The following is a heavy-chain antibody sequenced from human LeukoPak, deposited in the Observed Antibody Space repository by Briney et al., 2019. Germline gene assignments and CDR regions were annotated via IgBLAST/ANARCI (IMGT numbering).Heavy chain of an antibody. CDR2: IHYSGST. CDR1: GGSVSNGNYY. J-gene: IGHJ2*01. Sequence: PSETLSLTCTVSGGSVSNGNYYWSWIRQPPGKGLEWIGNIHYSGSTNYNPSLKSRVTISVDTSMNQFSLLLTSATAADTAVYYCARDSLLRGSGWDYWYFDLWGRGTLVTVSS. V-gene: IGHV4-61*01. D-gene: IGHD6-25*01. CDR3: ARDSLLRGSGWDYWYFDL.